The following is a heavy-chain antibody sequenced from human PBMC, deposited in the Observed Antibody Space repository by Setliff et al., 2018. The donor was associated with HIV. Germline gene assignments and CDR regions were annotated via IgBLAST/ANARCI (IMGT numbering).Heavy chain of an antibody. Sequence: SETLSLTCTVSGGSTSNEYWSWIRQPPGKGLGWIGYIYDSGSPKYNPSLKSRVTISIDTSKSQISLKLTSVTAADTAVYYCARDQKGYSYGYFDSWGQGTLVTVSS. CDR1: GGSTSNEY. CDR2: IYDSGSP. D-gene: IGHD5-18*01. V-gene: IGHV4-59*01. CDR3: ARDQKGYSYGYFDS. J-gene: IGHJ4*02.